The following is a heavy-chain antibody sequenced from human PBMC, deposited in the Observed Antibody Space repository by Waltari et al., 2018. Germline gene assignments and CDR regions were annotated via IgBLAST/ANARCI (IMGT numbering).Heavy chain of an antibody. D-gene: IGHD3-16*01. CDR1: GFTFSSYE. CDR2: ISSSGSTI. J-gene: IGHJ3*02. Sequence: EVQLVESGGGLVQPGGSLRLSCAASGFTFSSYEMNWVRQAPGKGLEWVSYISSSGSTIYYADSVKGRFTISRDNAKNSLYLQMNSLRAEDTAVYYSAVGDSEEDAFDIWGQGTMVTVSS. V-gene: IGHV3-48*03. CDR3: AVGDSEEDAFDI.